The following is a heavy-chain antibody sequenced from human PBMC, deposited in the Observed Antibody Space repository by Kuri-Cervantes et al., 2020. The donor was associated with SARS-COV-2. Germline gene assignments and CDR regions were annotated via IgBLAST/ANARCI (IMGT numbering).Heavy chain of an antibody. D-gene: IGHD5-12*01. Sequence: GSLRLSCTVSGGSISSSSYYWGWIRQPPGKGLEWIGSIYYSGSTYYNPSLKSRVTISVDTSKNQFSLKLSSMTAADTAVYYCARSFMVASYFDYWGQGILVTVSS. CDR3: ARSFMVASYFDY. CDR2: IYYSGST. J-gene: IGHJ4*02. CDR1: GGSISSSSYY. V-gene: IGHV4-39*01.